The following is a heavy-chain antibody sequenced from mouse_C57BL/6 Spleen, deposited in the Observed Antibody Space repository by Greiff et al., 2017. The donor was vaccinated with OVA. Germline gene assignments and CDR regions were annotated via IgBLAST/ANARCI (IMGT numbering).Heavy chain of an antibody. Sequence: QVQLQQPGAELVMPGASVKLSCKASGYTFTSYWMHWVKQRPGQGLEWIGEIDPSDSYTNYNQKFKGKSTLTVDKSSSTAYMQRSSLTSEDSAVYYCARVFTTGYFDVWGTGTTVTVSS. D-gene: IGHD1-1*01. CDR1: GYTFTSYW. V-gene: IGHV1-69*01. J-gene: IGHJ1*03. CDR3: ARVFTTGYFDV. CDR2: IDPSDSYT.